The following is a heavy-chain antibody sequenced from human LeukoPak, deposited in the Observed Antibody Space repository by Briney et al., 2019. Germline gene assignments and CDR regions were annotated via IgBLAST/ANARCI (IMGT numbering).Heavy chain of an antibody. CDR3: AKDLGSGSYQPSDY. J-gene: IGHJ4*02. V-gene: IGHV1-2*02. Sequence: ASVKVSCKASGYTFTGYYMHWVRQAPGQGLEWMGWINPDSGGTRYAQKFQGRVTMTRDTSIRTAYMELSRLRSDDTAAYYCAKDLGSGSYQPSDYWGQGTLVTVSS. CDR1: GYTFTGYY. D-gene: IGHD1-26*01. CDR2: INPDSGGT.